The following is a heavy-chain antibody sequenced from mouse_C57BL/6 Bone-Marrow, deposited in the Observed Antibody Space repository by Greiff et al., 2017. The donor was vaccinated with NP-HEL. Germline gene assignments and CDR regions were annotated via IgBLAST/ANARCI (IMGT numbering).Heavy chain of an antibody. V-gene: IGHV1-53*01. CDR1: GYTFTSYW. J-gene: IGHJ3*01. D-gene: IGHD1-1*01. Sequence: QVQLQQPGTELVKPGASVKLSCKASGYTFTSYWMHWVKQRPGQGLEWIGNINPSNGGTNYNEKFRSKATLTVDKSSSTAYMQLSSLTSEDSAVYYCARVYYYGSERAWFAYWGQGTLVTVSA. CDR2: INPSNGGT. CDR3: ARVYYYGSERAWFAY.